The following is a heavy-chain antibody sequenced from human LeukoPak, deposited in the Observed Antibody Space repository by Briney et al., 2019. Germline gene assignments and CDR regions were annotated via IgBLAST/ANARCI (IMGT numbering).Heavy chain of an antibody. J-gene: IGHJ4*02. CDR2: ITNTGDTI. Sequence: GGSLRLSCAASGFTFSDYYMSWIRQAPGKGLEWISYITNTGDTIYYADSVTGRFTISRDNAKSSLYLEMNSLRTEDTAVYYCVRGLSARIGPFDSWGQGISVTVSS. V-gene: IGHV3-11*01. CDR1: GFTFSDYY. D-gene: IGHD2-15*01. CDR3: VRGLSARIGPFDS.